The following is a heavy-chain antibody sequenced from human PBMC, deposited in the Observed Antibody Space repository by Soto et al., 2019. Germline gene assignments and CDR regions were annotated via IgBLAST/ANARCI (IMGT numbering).Heavy chain of an antibody. CDR1: GGSISSAAYY. Sequence: QVQLQESGPGLVKPSQTLSLSCTVSGGSISSAAYYGSWIRQHPGKGLEWIGYISHSGSTYYTPSLKSRVIISADTSKNQFSLNLTSVTAADTAVYYCAREYTYGSNFFDCWGQGALVTVSS. CDR2: ISHSGST. CDR3: AREYTYGSNFFDC. V-gene: IGHV4-31*03. D-gene: IGHD5-18*01. J-gene: IGHJ4*01.